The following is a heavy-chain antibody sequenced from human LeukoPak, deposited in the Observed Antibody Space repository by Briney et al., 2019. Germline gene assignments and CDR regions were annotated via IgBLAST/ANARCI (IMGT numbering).Heavy chain of an antibody. CDR3: AKANAMDV. CDR2: VNQDGSER. CDR1: GFTFSNYW. Sequence: GSLRLSCAASGFTFSNYWMTWVRQAPGKGLEWVANVNQDGSERYYVNSVRGRFTISRDNAKNSLDLQMNSLRAEDTALYFCAKANAMDVRGQGTTVTVSS. J-gene: IGHJ6*02. V-gene: IGHV3-7*01.